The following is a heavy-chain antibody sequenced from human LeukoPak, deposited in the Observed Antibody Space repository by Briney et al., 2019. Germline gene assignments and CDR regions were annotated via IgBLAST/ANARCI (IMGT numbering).Heavy chain of an antibody. CDR3: TRVLRSANWFDP. Sequence: PGGSLRLSCAASGFTFSSYGMHWVRQAPGKGLEWVAVIWYDGTNTYYADSVKGRFTISRDNSKNTLYLQVNSLRAEDTAVYYCTRVLRSANWFDPWGQGTLVTVSS. D-gene: IGHD3-10*01. J-gene: IGHJ5*02. CDR2: IWYDGTNT. V-gene: IGHV3-33*01. CDR1: GFTFSSYG.